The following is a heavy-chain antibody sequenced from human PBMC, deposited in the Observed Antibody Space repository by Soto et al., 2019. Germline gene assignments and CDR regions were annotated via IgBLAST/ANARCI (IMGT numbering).Heavy chain of an antibody. CDR2: IIPVLNIT. CDR1: GGTLSSYP. V-gene: IGHV1-69*02. Sequence: QVQLVQSGAEVQKPGSSLRVSCEASGGTLSSYPFNWVRQAPGQGLEWMGRIIPVLNITNYAQNFKGRVTITADKSTSTVYMELSSLRSDDSAIYYCARGVWVTDGGMNYYYYYMDVWGKGSTVTVSS. J-gene: IGHJ6*03. CDR3: ARGVWVTDGGMNYYYYYMDV. D-gene: IGHD2-21*02.